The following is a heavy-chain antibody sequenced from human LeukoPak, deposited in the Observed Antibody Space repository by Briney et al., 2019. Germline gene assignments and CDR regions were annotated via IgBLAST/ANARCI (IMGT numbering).Heavy chain of an antibody. V-gene: IGHV3-30*04. J-gene: IGHJ4*02. CDR1: RFAFSGYA. D-gene: IGHD5-18*01. CDR2: ISYDGGRK. CDR3: AKSRWDTAMASLDY. Sequence: GGSLRLSCGASRFAFSGYAFHWVRQAPGKGLEWLALISYDGGRKDYADSVKGRFTIVRDNSKNTVYLQMNSLRAEDTAVYYCAKSRWDTAMASLDYWGQGTLVTVSS.